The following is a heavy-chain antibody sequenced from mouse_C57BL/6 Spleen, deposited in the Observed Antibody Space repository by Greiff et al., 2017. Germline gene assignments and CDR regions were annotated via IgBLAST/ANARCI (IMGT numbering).Heavy chain of an antibody. V-gene: IGHV1-82*01. CDR1: GYAFSSSW. J-gene: IGHJ4*01. CDR3: ARGTTVVARDAMDD. D-gene: IGHD1-1*01. Sequence: QVQLKDSGPELVKPGASVKISCKASGYAFSSSWMNWVKQRPGKGLEWIGRIYPGDGDTNYNGKFKGKATLTADKSSSTAYMQLSSLTSEDSAVYFCARGTTVVARDAMDDWGQGTSVTVSS. CDR2: IYPGDGDT.